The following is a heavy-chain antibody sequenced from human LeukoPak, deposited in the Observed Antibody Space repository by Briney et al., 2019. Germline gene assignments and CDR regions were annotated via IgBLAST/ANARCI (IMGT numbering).Heavy chain of an antibody. V-gene: IGHV3-21*01. CDR3: ASYSSSDDAFDI. CDR2: ISSSSSYI. D-gene: IGHD6-13*01. Sequence: GGSLRLSCSASGFTFSSYSMNWVRQAPGKGLEWVSSISSSSSYIYYADSVKGRFTISRDNAKNSLYLQMNSLRAEDTAVYYCASYSSSDDAFDIWGQGTMVTVSS. J-gene: IGHJ3*02. CDR1: GFTFSSYS.